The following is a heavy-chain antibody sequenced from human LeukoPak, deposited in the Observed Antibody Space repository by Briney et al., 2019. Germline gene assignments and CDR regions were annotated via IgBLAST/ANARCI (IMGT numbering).Heavy chain of an antibody. V-gene: IGHV3-23*01. Sequence: GGSLRLSCAASGFTFSSYAMSWVRQAPGKGLEWVSAISGSGGSTYYADSVKGRFTISRDNSKNTLYLQMNSLRAEDTTVYYCARGGFDGYSYGRIDYWGQGTLVTVSS. CDR1: GFTFSSYA. D-gene: IGHD5-18*01. J-gene: IGHJ4*02. CDR3: ARGGFDGYSYGRIDY. CDR2: ISGSGGST.